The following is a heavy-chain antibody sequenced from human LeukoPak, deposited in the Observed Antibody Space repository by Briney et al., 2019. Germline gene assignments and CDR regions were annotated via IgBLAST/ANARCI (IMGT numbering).Heavy chain of an antibody. V-gene: IGHV3-7*03. Sequence: GGSLRLSWAASGFTFHNNWMSWVRQAPGKGLEWVANINQDGSEKNYVDSVKGRFTISRDNAKNSLSLQMNSLRAEDTAVYYCARRSPLEWLSEQYYFDYWGQGTLVTVSS. J-gene: IGHJ4*02. CDR1: GFTFHNNW. CDR3: ARRSPLEWLSEQYYFDY. D-gene: IGHD3-3*01. CDR2: INQDGSEK.